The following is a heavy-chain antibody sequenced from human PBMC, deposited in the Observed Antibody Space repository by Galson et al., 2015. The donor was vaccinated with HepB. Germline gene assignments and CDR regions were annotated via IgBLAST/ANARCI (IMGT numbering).Heavy chain of an antibody. CDR1: GDSLRTSGHY. CDR3: AKFGEYWSGYLGPIEY. V-gene: IGHV4-39*01. CDR2: VYSGGS. D-gene: IGHD3-3*01. Sequence: ETLSLTCTVSGDSLRTSGHYWGWIRQAPGKGLEWIGNVYSGGSYYNPSLRSRVSISLDMSNNQVSLRLNSVTAADTAVYFCAKFGEYWSGYLGPIEYWGRGTLVIVSS. J-gene: IGHJ4*02.